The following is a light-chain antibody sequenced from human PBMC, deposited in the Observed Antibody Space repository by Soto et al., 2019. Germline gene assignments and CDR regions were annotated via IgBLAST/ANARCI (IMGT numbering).Light chain of an antibody. J-gene: IGKJ5*01. CDR1: QTVSITY. V-gene: IGKV3-20*01. Sequence: VLTQSPGTLSLYTGESATLSCRASQTVSITYLTWYQQKPGQAPRLLIFGAPKRATGIPDRFSGSGSGRDFTLTISGLEPEDFAVYYCQQYGSAPLIRFGQGTRLEIK. CDR2: GAP. CDR3: QQYGSAPLIR.